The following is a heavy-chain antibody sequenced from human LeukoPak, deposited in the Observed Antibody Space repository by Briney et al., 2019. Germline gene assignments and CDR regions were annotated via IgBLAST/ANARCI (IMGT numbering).Heavy chain of an antibody. D-gene: IGHD3-10*01. Sequence: ASVKVSCKASGYTFSNYDINWVRQATGQRLEWMGWINAGNGNTKYSQKFQGRVTITRDTSASTAYMELSSLRSEDTAVYYCARDLPRITMVRGVITGFDYWGQGTLVTVSS. J-gene: IGHJ4*02. CDR2: INAGNGNT. CDR1: GYTFSNYD. CDR3: ARDLPRITMVRGVITGFDY. V-gene: IGHV1-3*01.